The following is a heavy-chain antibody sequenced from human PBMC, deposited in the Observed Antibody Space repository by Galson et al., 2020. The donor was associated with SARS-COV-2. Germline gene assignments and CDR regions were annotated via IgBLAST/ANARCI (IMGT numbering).Heavy chain of an antibody. V-gene: IGHV4-4*02. CDR2: ISHSGYT. CDR1: GGSISSGSW. CDR3: ARPYYFYMDV. J-gene: IGHJ6*03. Sequence: SETLSLTCGISGGSISSGSWWSWVRQPPGKGLEGIGEISHSGYTNYNPSLESRVTISVDKSNNQFSLKLTSVTAADTAVYYCARPYYFYMDVWGQGTTVTVSS.